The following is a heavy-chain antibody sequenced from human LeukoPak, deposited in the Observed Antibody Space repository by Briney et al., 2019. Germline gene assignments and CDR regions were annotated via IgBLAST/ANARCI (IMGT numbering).Heavy chain of an antibody. CDR2: IHHSGTT. V-gene: IGHV4-38-2*02. Sequence: TSETLSLTCTVSGYPISSAYYWGWIRQPPGRGLEWIGNIHHSGTTYYNPSLYSRVTISVDTSKNQFSLMLRSVTAADTAVYYCARDRDRNTWSNPLTNWGQGTLVTVSS. CDR1: GYPISSAYY. CDR3: ARDRDRNTWSNPLTN. D-gene: IGHD6-13*01. J-gene: IGHJ4*02.